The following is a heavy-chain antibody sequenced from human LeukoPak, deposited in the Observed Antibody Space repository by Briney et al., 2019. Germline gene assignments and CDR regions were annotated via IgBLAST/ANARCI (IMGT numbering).Heavy chain of an antibody. J-gene: IGHJ4*02. CDR3: ARTPYYYDSSGYYDY. CDR2: ISAYNGNT. D-gene: IGHD3-22*01. V-gene: IGHV1-18*01. Sequence: ASVKVSCKASGYTFASYGISWVRQAPGQGLEWMGWISAYNGNTNYAQKLQGRVTMTTDTSTSTAYMELRSLRSDDTAVYYCARTPYYYDSSGYYDYWGQGTLVTVSS. CDR1: GYTFASYG.